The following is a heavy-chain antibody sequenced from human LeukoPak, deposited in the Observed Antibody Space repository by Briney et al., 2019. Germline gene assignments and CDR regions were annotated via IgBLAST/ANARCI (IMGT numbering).Heavy chain of an antibody. Sequence: GGSLRLSCAASGFTVTSNYITWVRQAPGKGLEWASVIYSGGSTYYADSVKGRFTISRDNSKNTLYLQMNSLRAEDTAVYYCASGLPPGIIDYWGQGTLVTVSS. V-gene: IGHV3-53*01. CDR2: IYSGGST. D-gene: IGHD1-14*01. J-gene: IGHJ4*02. CDR1: GFTVTSNY. CDR3: ASGLPPGIIDY.